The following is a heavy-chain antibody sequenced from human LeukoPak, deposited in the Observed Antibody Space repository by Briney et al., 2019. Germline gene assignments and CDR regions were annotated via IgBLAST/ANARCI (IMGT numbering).Heavy chain of an antibody. CDR2: IRSKAYGGTT. Sequence: PGRSLRLSCTASGFTFGDYAMSWFRQAPGKGLEWVGFIRSKAYGGTTEYAVSVRGRFTISRDDSKSIAYLQMNSLKTEDTAVYYCTRVGDYYGSGSYQNWFDPWGQGTLVTVSS. CDR1: GFTFGDYA. V-gene: IGHV3-49*03. D-gene: IGHD3-10*01. CDR3: TRVGDYYGSGSYQNWFDP. J-gene: IGHJ5*02.